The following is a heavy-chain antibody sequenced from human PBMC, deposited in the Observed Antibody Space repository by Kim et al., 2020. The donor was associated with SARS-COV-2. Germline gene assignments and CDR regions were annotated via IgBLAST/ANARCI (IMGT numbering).Heavy chain of an antibody. CDR1: GFTFSSYS. J-gene: IGHJ5*02. V-gene: IGHV3-21*04. D-gene: IGHD3-10*01. Sequence: GGSLRLSCAASGFTFSSYSMNWVRQAPGKGLEWVSSISSSSSYIYYADSVKGRFTISRDNAKNSLYLQMNSLRAEDTAVYYCASGLLWFGELPTGWFDPWGQGTLVTVSS. CDR3: ASGLLWFGELPTGWFDP. CDR2: ISSSSSYI.